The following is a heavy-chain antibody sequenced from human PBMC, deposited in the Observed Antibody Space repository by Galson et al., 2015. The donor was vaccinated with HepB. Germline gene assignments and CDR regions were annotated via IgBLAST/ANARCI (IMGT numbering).Heavy chain of an antibody. Sequence: QSGAEVTKPGESLKISCKGSGYTFANYWISWVRQMPGKGLEWKGIIYPGDSETRYSPTFQGQVTISVDKTITTAYLQWRSLKASDTAMYYCAKHLQAQYFFHGMDVWGQGTTVTVSS. J-gene: IGHJ6*02. CDR2: IYPGDSET. CDR1: GYTFANYW. V-gene: IGHV5-51*01. CDR3: AKHLQAQYFFHGMDV. D-gene: IGHD2/OR15-2a*01.